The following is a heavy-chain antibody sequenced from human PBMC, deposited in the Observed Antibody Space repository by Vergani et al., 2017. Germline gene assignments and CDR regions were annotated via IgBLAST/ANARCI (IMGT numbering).Heavy chain of an antibody. CDR3: AILGGYQDY. D-gene: IGHD3-22*01. J-gene: IGHJ4*02. CDR2: IYYSGST. CDR1: GGSISSYY. Sequence: QVQLQESGPGLVKPSETLSLTCTVSGGSISSYYWSWIRQPPGKGLEWIGYIYYSGSTNYNPSLKSRVTISVDTSKNQFSLKLSSVTAADTAVYYCAILGGYQDYWGQGTLVTVSS. V-gene: IGHV4-59*01.